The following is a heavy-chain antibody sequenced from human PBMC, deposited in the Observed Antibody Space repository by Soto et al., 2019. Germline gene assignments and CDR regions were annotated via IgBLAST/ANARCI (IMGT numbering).Heavy chain of an antibody. CDR3: ARHGYYYDRSGYIDY. CDR2: VDYSGIT. V-gene: IGHV4-39*01. D-gene: IGHD3-22*01. J-gene: IGHJ4*02. CDR1: GGSITRGNYN. Sequence: PSETLSLTCTVSGGSITRGNYNWGWIRQPPGKGLEWIGSVDYSGITHYNPSLEVRVSTSADTSRNQFSLKLNSVTAADTAVYFCARHGYYYDRSGYIDYWGPGNLVTVSS.